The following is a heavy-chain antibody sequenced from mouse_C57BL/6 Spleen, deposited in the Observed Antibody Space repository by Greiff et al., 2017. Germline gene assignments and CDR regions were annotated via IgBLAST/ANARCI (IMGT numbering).Heavy chain of an antibody. J-gene: IGHJ1*03. V-gene: IGHV1-39*01. Sequence: VQLQQSGPELVKPGASVKISCKASGYSFTDYNMNWVKQSNGKSLEWIGVINPNYGTTSYNQKFKGKATLTVDQSSSTAYMQLNSLTSEDSAGYYCARSDLLLRYWYFDVWGTGTTVTVSS. CDR1: GYSFTDYN. CDR3: ARSDLLLRYWYFDV. CDR2: INPNYGTT. D-gene: IGHD1-1*01.